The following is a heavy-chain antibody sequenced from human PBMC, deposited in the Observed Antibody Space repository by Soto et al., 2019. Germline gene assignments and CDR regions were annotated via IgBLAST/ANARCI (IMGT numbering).Heavy chain of an antibody. CDR3: ASTRGYSGYAHDY. CDR2: ISGSGGST. D-gene: IGHD5-12*01. J-gene: IGHJ4*02. V-gene: IGHV3-23*01. CDR1: GFTFSSYA. Sequence: PGGSLRLSCAASGFTFSSYAMSWVRQAPGKGLEWVSAISGSGGSTYYADSVKGRFTISRDNSKNTLYLQMNSLRAEDTAVYYCASTRGYSGYAHDYWGQGTLVTVSS.